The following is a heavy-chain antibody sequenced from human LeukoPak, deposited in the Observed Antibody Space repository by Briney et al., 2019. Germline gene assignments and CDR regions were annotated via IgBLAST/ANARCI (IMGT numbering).Heavy chain of an antibody. J-gene: IGHJ5*02. D-gene: IGHD3-22*01. V-gene: IGHV1-2*02. CDR3: ARGPALIDAFWFDP. Sequence: ASVKVSCKASGYTFTGYYMHWVRQAPGQGPEWMGWINPNSDGTNYAQKFQGRVTMTRDTSISTAYMELSRLRSDDTAVYYCARGPALIDAFWFDPWGQGTLVTVSS. CDR1: GYTFTGYY. CDR2: INPNSDGT.